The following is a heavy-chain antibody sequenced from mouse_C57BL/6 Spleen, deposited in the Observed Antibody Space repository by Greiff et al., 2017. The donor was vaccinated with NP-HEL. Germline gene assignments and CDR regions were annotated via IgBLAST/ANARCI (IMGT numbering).Heavy chain of an antibody. V-gene: IGHV1-15*01. CDR2: IDPETGGT. CDR3: TSPPYLAWFAY. CDR1: GYTFTDYE. Sequence: VKLMESGAELVRPGASVTLSCKASGYTFTDYEMHWVKQTPVHGLDWIGAIDPETGGTASNQKFTGKAILTADKSSSTAYMKLRSLTSEDSAVYYCTSPPYLAWFAYWGQGTLVTVSA. J-gene: IGHJ3*01. D-gene: IGHD5-1*01.